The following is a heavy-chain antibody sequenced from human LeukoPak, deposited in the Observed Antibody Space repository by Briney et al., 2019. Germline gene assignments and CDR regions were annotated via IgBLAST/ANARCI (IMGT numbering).Heavy chain of an antibody. CDR3: ARVLVPAAIGYFDY. D-gene: IGHD2-2*01. Sequence: GASLKTSWKCSGYSFTSYWIGWVRQLPGKGLGWMGIIYPGYSDTRSSPSFQGQVTISADKSISTAYLQWRSLKASDTAMYYCARVLVPAAIGYFDYWGQGTLVSASS. CDR2: IYPGYSDT. CDR1: GYSFTSYW. J-gene: IGHJ4*02. V-gene: IGHV5-51*01.